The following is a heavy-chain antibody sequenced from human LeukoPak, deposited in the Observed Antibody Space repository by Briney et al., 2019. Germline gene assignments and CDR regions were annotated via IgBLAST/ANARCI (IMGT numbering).Heavy chain of an antibody. D-gene: IGHD3-16*01. CDR2: ISSSSSYI. J-gene: IGHJ4*02. V-gene: IGHV3-21*06. CDR3: ARGDAFSGDH. Sequence: GGSLRLSCAASGFTFSSYSMNWVRQAPGKGLEWVSSISSSSSYIYYADSVKGRFTISRDNPKSSLFLQMNGLRVEDTAVYYCARGDAFSGDHWGQGTLVTVSS. CDR1: GFTFSSYS.